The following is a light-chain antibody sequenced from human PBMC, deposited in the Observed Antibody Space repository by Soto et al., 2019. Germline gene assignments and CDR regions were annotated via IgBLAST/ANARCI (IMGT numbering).Light chain of an antibody. CDR3: QQYDTSPT. V-gene: IGKV3-20*01. Sequence: EIVLTQSPGTLSLSAGERATLSCRASQSLRSNYLAWYQQKRGQAPTVLIYGASSRATGIPDRFSGSGSGTDFTLTISRLEPEDFAVYYCQQYDTSPTFGQGTKVEIK. CDR1: QSLRSNY. CDR2: GAS. J-gene: IGKJ1*01.